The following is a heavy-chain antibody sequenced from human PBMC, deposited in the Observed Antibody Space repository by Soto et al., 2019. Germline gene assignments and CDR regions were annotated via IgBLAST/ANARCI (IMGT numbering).Heavy chain of an antibody. J-gene: IGHJ5*02. D-gene: IGHD3-22*01. V-gene: IGHV1-69*13. CDR2: IIPIFGTA. CDR1: GGTFSSYA. Sequence: ASVKVSCKASGGTFSSYAISWVRQAPGQGLEWMGGIIPIFGTANYAQKFQGRVTITADESTSTAYMELSSLRSEDTAVYYCARNGRESVTMILKNWFDPWGQGTLVTVSS. CDR3: ARNGRESVTMILKNWFDP.